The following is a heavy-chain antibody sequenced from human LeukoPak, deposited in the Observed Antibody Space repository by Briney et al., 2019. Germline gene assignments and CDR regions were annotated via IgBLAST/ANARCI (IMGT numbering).Heavy chain of an antibody. Sequence: GGSLRLSCAASGFSFSNYVMSWVRQAPGKGLEWVSAVSVSGGNTYYADSVKGRFTISRDNSKNTPHLQMSSLRADDTALYYCAKHIATPVREPLDYWGQGTIVTVSS. CDR2: VSVSGGNT. D-gene: IGHD2-15*01. CDR3: AKHIATPVREPLDY. CDR1: GFSFSNYV. J-gene: IGHJ4*02. V-gene: IGHV3-23*01.